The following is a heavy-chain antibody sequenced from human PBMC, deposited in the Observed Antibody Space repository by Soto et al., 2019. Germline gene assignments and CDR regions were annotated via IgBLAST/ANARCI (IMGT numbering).Heavy chain of an antibody. CDR1: GGSISSYY. CDR3: ARGYYDILTGYYDAFDI. CDR2: IYYSGST. V-gene: IGHV4-59*01. D-gene: IGHD3-9*01. Sequence: SETLSLTCTVSGGSISSYYWSWIRQPPGKGLEWIGYIYYSGSTNYNPSLKSRVTISVDTSKNQFSLKLSSVTAADTAVYYCARGYYDILTGYYDAFDIWGQGTMVTVSS. J-gene: IGHJ3*02.